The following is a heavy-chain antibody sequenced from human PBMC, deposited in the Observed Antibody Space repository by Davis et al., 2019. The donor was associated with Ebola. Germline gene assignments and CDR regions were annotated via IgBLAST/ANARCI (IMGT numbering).Heavy chain of an antibody. J-gene: IGHJ4*02. CDR2: IIPIFGTA. Sequence: SVKVSCKASGGTFSSYAISWVRQAPGQGLEWMGGIIPIFGTANYAQKFQGRVTITADESTSTAYMELSSLRSEDTAVYYCARDALIYSGSYPGLGPGDYWGQGTLVTVSS. V-gene: IGHV1-69*13. D-gene: IGHD1-26*01. CDR3: ARDALIYSGSYPGLGPGDY. CDR1: GGTFSSYA.